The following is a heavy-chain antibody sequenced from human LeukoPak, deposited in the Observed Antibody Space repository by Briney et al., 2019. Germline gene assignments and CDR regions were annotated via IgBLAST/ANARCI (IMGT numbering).Heavy chain of an antibody. Sequence: ASVKVSCKASGGTFSSYAISWVRQAPGQGLEWMGRIIPILGIANYAQKVQGRVTITADKSTSTAYMELSSLRSEDTAVYYCARDYVKYYDFWSGYYQPTTFDYWGQGTLVTVSS. D-gene: IGHD3-3*01. CDR1: GGTFSSYA. V-gene: IGHV1-69*04. CDR2: IIPILGIA. J-gene: IGHJ4*02. CDR3: ARDYVKYYDFWSGYYQPTTFDY.